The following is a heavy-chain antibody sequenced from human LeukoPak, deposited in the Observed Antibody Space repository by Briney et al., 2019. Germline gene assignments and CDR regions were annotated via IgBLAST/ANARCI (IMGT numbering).Heavy chain of an antibody. CDR2: ISGSGGST. J-gene: IGHJ5*02. CDR1: GFTFSSYA. CDR3: APGGGDHRPFDP. Sequence: GGSLRLSCAPSGFTFSSYAMSWVRQAPGKGLEWVSAISGSGGSTYYADSVKGRFTNSRDNSKNTLYLQMNSLRAEDTAVYYGAPGGGDHRPFDPWGQGTLVTVSS. D-gene: IGHD3-16*02. V-gene: IGHV3-23*01.